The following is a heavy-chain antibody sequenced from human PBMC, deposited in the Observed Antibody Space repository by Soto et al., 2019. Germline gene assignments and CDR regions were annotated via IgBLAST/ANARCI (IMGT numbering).Heavy chain of an antibody. Sequence: SETLSLTCAVYGGSFSGYYWSWIRQPPGKGLEWIGEINHSGSTNYNPSLKSRVTISVDTSKKQFSLKLSSVTAADTVVYYCARGAPPGGDAFDIWGQGTMVTVSS. CDR3: ARGAPPGGDAFDI. D-gene: IGHD3-10*01. CDR2: INHSGST. CDR1: GGSFSGYY. V-gene: IGHV4-34*01. J-gene: IGHJ3*02.